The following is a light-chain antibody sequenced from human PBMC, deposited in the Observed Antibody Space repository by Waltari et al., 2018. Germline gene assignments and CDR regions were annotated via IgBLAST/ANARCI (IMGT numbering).Light chain of an antibody. J-gene: IGLJ2*01. Sequence: SYELTQPPSLSVSPGQTASITCSGDKLEAKYACWYQQKPGQSPVLVIYQDNKRPSGIPERFSGFISGNTATLTISETQAMDEADYYCQAWDSSTVVFGGGTKLTVL. CDR1: KLEAKY. CDR3: QAWDSSTVV. CDR2: QDN. V-gene: IGLV3-1*01.